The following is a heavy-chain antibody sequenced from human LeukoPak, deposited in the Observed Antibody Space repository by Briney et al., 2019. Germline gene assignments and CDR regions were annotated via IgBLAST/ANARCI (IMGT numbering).Heavy chain of an antibody. CDR3: ARSGRVYYYYYYMDV. J-gene: IGHJ6*03. CDR2: ISYDGSNK. V-gene: IGHV3-30-3*01. Sequence: GGSLRLSCAASGFTFSSYAMHWVRQAPGKGLEWVAVISYDGSNKYYADSVKGRFTISRDNSKNTLYLQMNSLRAEDTAVYYCARSGRVYYYYYYMDVWGKGTTVTVSS. D-gene: IGHD3-10*01. CDR1: GFTFSSYA.